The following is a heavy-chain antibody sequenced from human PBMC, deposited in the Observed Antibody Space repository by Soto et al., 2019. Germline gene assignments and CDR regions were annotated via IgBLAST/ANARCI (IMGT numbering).Heavy chain of an antibody. V-gene: IGHV4-4*02. CDR1: GGSISSSNW. CDR2: IYHSGST. D-gene: IGHD3-10*01. J-gene: IGHJ4*02. Sequence: QVQLQESGPGLVKPSGTLSLTCGVSGGSISSSNWWSWVRQPPGKWLEWIGEIYHSGSTNYNPSLKSRVTISVDKSKNQFSLKLSSVTAADTAVYYCERVGDYYGSASYPGFDYWGQGTLVTVSS. CDR3: ERVGDYYGSASYPGFDY.